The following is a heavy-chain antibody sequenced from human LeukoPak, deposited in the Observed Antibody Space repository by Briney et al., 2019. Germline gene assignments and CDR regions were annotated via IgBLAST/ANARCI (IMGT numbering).Heavy chain of an antibody. CDR1: GFTFSSYS. Sequence: GSLRLSCAASGFTFSSYSMNWVRQAPGKGLEWVSYISSSSSTIYYADSVKGRFTISRDNAKNSLYLQMNSLRAEDTAVYYCARATVSGYYYMDVWGKGTTVTVSS. D-gene: IGHD1-26*01. CDR3: ARATVSGYYYMDV. V-gene: IGHV3-48*01. J-gene: IGHJ6*03. CDR2: ISSSSSTI.